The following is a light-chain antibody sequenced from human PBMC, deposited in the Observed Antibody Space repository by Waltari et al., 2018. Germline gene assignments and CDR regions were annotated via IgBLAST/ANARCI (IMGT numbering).Light chain of an antibody. CDR1: STNIGSNY. V-gene: IGLV1-47*01. CDR3: AAFDDSLNGWV. CDR2: RNN. J-gene: IGLJ3*02. Sequence: QSMLTQPSSPSVAPGQRVTISCSGSSTNIGSNYVYWYQRLPGTAPKLLIYRNNQRPSGVPDRFSGSKSGTSASLAISGLRSEDEADYYCAAFDDSLNGWVFGGGTKLTVL.